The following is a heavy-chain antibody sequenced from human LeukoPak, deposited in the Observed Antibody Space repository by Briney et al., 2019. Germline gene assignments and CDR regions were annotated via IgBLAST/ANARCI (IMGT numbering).Heavy chain of an antibody. V-gene: IGHV3-9*01. CDR1: GFTFDDYA. Sequence: GGSLRLSCAASGFTFDDYAMHWVRQAPGKDLEWVSGISWNSGSIGYADSVKGRFTISRDNAKNSLYLQMNSLRAEDTALYYCAKGGYQLLYDWFDPWGQGTLVTVSS. D-gene: IGHD2-2*02. J-gene: IGHJ5*02. CDR2: ISWNSGSI. CDR3: AKGGYQLLYDWFDP.